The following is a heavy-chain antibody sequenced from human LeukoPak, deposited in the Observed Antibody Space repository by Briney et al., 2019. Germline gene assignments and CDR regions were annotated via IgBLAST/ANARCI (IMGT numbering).Heavy chain of an antibody. V-gene: IGHV3-21*01. CDR2: ISSSSSYI. Sequence: GGSLRLSCAASGFTFSSYSMNWVRQAPGKGLEWVSSISSSSSYIYYADSVKGRFTISRDNAKNSLYLQMNSLRAEDTAVYYCARDLGITILWFDPWGQGTLVTVSS. CDR3: ARDLGITILWFDP. CDR1: GFTFSSYS. J-gene: IGHJ5*02. D-gene: IGHD3-9*01.